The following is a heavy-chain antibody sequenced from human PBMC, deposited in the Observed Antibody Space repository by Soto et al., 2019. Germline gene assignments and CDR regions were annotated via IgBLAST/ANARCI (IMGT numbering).Heavy chain of an antibody. D-gene: IGHD3-10*01. CDR3: ARGTWVRSAFDI. V-gene: IGHV4-34*01. Sequence: QVQLQQWGAGLLKPSETLSLTCAVYVGSFSGYHWSWIRQPPGKGLEWMGEINHSGSTNYNPSLKSRVTISVDTSQNQFSLRLSSVTAADTAVYSCARGTWVRSAFDIWGQGTMVTVSS. CDR1: VGSFSGYH. CDR2: INHSGST. J-gene: IGHJ3*02.